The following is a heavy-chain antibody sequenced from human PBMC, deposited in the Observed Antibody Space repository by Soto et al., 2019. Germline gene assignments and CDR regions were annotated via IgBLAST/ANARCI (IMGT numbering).Heavy chain of an antibody. Sequence: EALNIAWKCSGYNFAGYWIAWVRQMPGKGLELMGIICPSDSDTRYGRSFQGQVTISAYKSISCAYLQGSSLRASDTAMYHGARGGLLPRKFYXWGQGTLFTLSX. CDR1: GYNFAGYW. J-gene: IGHJ4*02. CDR2: ICPSDSDT. CDR3: ARGGLLPRKFYX. V-gene: IGHV5-51*01. D-gene: IGHD2-21*02.